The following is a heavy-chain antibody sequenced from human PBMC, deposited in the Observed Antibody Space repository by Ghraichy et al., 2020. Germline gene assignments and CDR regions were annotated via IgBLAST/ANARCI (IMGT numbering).Heavy chain of an antibody. Sequence: ASVKVSCKVSGYTLTELSMHWVRQAPGKGLEWMGGFDPEDGETIYAQKFQGRVTMTEDTSADTAYMELSSLRSEDTAVYYCAHWVLRKYYSGLDVWGQGTTVTVSS. CDR1: GYTLTELS. V-gene: IGHV1-24*01. CDR3: AHWVLRKYYSGLDV. J-gene: IGHJ6*02. CDR2: FDPEDGET. D-gene: IGHD3-9*01.